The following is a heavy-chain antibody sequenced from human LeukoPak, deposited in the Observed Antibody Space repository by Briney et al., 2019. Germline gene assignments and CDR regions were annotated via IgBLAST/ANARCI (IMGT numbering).Heavy chain of an antibody. J-gene: IGHJ4*02. V-gene: IGHV3-21*01. CDR3: ARGSTVTQFDY. CDR2: ISSSSSYI. D-gene: IGHD4-17*01. CDR1: GFTFSSYS. Sequence: GGSLRLSCAASGFTFSSYSMNWVRQAPGKGLEWVSSISSSSSYIYYTDSVEGRFTISRDNAKNSLYLQMNSLRAEDTAVYYCARGSTVTQFDYWGQGTLVTVSS.